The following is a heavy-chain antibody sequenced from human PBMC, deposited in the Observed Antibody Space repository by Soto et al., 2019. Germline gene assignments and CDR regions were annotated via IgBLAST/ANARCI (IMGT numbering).Heavy chain of an antibody. CDR3: ARSYYYESSGYYSNDY. V-gene: IGHV4-59*01. J-gene: IGHJ4*02. CDR2: IFYSGST. CDR1: GGSIRSYY. D-gene: IGHD3-22*01. Sequence: ETLSLTCTVSGGSIRSYYWSWIRQPPGKGLEWIGYIFYSGSTNYNPSLKSRVTISVDTSRNQFSLKLSSVTAADTAVYYCARSYYYESSGYYSNDYWGQGTLVTVSS.